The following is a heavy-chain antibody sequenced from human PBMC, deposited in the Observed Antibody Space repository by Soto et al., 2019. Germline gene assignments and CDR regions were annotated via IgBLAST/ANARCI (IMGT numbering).Heavy chain of an antibody. CDR3: AREYGEVAGPS. J-gene: IGHJ5*02. CDR2: MNPNSGNT. Sequence: GAAVKVSCTASGYTFDSYYIHWVRQAPGQRLEWMGWMNPNSGNTGYAQKFQGRVTMTRNTSISTAYMELSSLRSEDTAVYYCAREYGEVAGPSWGQGTLVTVSS. CDR1: GYTFDSYY. D-gene: IGHD6-19*01. V-gene: IGHV1-8*02.